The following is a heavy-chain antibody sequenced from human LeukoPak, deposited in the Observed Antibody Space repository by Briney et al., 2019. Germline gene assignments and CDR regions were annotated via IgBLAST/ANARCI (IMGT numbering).Heavy chain of an antibody. J-gene: IGHJ4*02. V-gene: IGHV3-21*01. Sequence: PGGSLRLSCAASGFTFSTYNMNWVRQAPGKGLEWVSSITSGSSYIYYADSVKGRFTISRDNAKNSLYLQMNSLRAEDTAVYYCARDHYYDSSGYYGYWGQGTLVTVSS. CDR2: ITSGSSYI. CDR3: ARDHYYDSSGYYGY. D-gene: IGHD3-22*01. CDR1: GFTFSTYN.